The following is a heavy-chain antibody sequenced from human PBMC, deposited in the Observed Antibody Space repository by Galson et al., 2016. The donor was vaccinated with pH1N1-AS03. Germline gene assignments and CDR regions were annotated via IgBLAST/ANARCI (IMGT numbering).Heavy chain of an antibody. CDR2: IDPSDSYT. J-gene: IGHJ5*02. D-gene: IGHD3-3*01. CDR3: ARTNRSGQRLYKWFDP. V-gene: IGHV5-10-1*01. CDR1: GYSFTNFY. Sequence: QSGAEVKKPGESLRISCQGSGYSFTNFYINWVRQMPGKGLEWMGRIDPSDSYTNYSPSFEGHVTISADKSISTAYLQWSSLQASDSAMYYCARTNRSGQRLYKWFDPWGRGTLVTASS.